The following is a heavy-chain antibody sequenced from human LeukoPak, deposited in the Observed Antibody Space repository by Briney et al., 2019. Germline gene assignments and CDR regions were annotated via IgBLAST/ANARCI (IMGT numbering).Heavy chain of an antibody. CDR3: ARVRDGYKSPFDI. D-gene: IGHD5-24*01. CDR2: ISSSSSYI. V-gene: IGHV3-21*01. Sequence: GGSLRLSCAASGFTFSSYSMNWVRQAPGKGLEWVSSISSSSSYIYYADSVKGRFTISRDNAKNSLYLQMNSLRAEDTTVYYCARVRDGYKSPFDIWGQGTMVTVSS. CDR1: GFTFSSYS. J-gene: IGHJ3*02.